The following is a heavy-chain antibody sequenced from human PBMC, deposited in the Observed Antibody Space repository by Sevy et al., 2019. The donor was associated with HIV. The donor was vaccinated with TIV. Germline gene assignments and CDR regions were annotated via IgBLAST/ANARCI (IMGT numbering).Heavy chain of an antibody. Sequence: GGSLRLSCAASGFTFSSFNMNWVRQAPGKGLQWVSSISSRSSYMYYADSMKGRFTISRDNAKNSLYLQMNSLRAEDTAVYYSARWGGDGYNFANFDYWGQGTLVTLSS. D-gene: IGHD5-12*01. CDR1: GFTFSSFN. V-gene: IGHV3-21*01. J-gene: IGHJ4*02. CDR3: ARWGGDGYNFANFDY. CDR2: ISSRSSYM.